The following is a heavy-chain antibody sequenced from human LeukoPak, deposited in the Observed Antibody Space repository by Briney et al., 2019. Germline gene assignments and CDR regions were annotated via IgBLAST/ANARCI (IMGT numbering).Heavy chain of an antibody. CDR2: IRAYNGNT. V-gene: IGHV1-18*04. CDR1: GYTFTTYG. J-gene: IGHJ5*02. Sequence: ASVKLSCKASGYTFTTYGISWVRQSPGQGLECMGWIRAYNGNTNYAQKLQGRVTMTTDTSTSTAYVELRSLRSDDTAVYYCARVPGYCSSTSCYDENWFDPWGQGTLVTVSS. D-gene: IGHD2-2*01. CDR3: ARVPGYCSSTSCYDENWFDP.